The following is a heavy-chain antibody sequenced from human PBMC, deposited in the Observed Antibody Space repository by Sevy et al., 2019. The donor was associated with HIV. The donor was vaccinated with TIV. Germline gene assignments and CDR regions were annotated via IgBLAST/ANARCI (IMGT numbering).Heavy chain of an antibody. CDR1: GGSISSGNYL. V-gene: IGHV4-39*01. J-gene: IGHJ4*02. CDR2: VHYSGRT. CDR3: ARNFDY. Sequence: SETLSLTCTVSGGSISSGNYLWSWIRQTPGKGREWIGTVHYSGRTYYNPSLKSRDTISEDTSKNQYSLNLNSVTAADTAVYFCARNFDYWGQGTLVTVSS.